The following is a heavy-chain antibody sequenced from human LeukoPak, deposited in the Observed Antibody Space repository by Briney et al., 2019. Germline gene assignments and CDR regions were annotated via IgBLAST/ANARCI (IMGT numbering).Heavy chain of an antibody. V-gene: IGHV4-34*01. Sequence: SETLSLTCAVYGGSFSGYYWNWIRQPPGKGLEWIGEINHRGSTNYNPSLKSRVTISVDTSKNQFSLKLSSVTAADTAVYYCARGSDSSGYYLDYWGQGTLVTVSS. CDR2: INHRGST. CDR3: ARGSDSSGYYLDY. J-gene: IGHJ4*02. CDR1: GGSFSGYY. D-gene: IGHD3-22*01.